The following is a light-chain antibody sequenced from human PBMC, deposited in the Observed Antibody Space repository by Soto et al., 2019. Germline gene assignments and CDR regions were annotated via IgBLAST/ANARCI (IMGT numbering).Light chain of an antibody. CDR3: QQYGSSRWT. V-gene: IGKV3-20*01. CDR2: GAS. J-gene: IGKJ1*01. CDR1: QSVSSSY. Sequence: ILLTQSPGTLSLSPGKKATLSCRAIQSVSSSYLACYQQKPGRAPRLLIYGASSRATGIPDRFSGSGSGTDFTLTISRLEPEDFAVYYCQQYGSSRWTFGQGTKVDIK.